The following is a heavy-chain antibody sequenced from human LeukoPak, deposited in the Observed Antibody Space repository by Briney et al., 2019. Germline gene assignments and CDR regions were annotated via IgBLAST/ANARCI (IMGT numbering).Heavy chain of an antibody. D-gene: IGHD4-11*01. CDR3: ARDLFSNYITYYFDY. CDR1: GFNFGTYS. J-gene: IGHJ4*02. V-gene: IGHV3-33*01. Sequence: GGSLRLSCAASGFNFGTYSMHWARQAPGKGLEWVAVIWYDGSNEDYVDSVKGRFTISRDNAKNSLYLQMNSLRAEDTAVYYCARDLFSNYITYYFDYWGQGTLVTVSS. CDR2: IWYDGSNE.